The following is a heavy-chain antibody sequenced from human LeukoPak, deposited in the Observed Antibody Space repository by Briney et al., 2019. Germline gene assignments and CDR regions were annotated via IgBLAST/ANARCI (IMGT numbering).Heavy chain of an antibody. D-gene: IGHD3-22*01. Sequence: PGGSLRLSCAASGFTFSTYALSWVRQAPGKGLEWVSTISRSGGGTYYADSVKGRSTISRDSSRNTLYLQMNSLRAEGTAVYYCAGADDSSAYFYGKWGQGTLVTVSS. CDR1: GFTFSTYA. CDR3: AGADDSSAYFYGK. J-gene: IGHJ4*02. CDR2: ISRSGGGT. V-gene: IGHV3-23*01.